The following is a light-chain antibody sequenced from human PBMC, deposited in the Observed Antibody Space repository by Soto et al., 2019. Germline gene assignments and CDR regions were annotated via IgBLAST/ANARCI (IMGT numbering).Light chain of an antibody. V-gene: IGKV1-6*02. J-gene: IGKJ1*01. CDR1: QGIGNA. CDR2: GAS. Sequence: ASQMTQSPSSLSASVGDRVTISCRASQGIGNASGWYQQTPGKPPKVLIYGASNLQSGVPPRFSGSGSGTEFTLTISSLQPDDFATYYCQHYNSYSEAFGQGTKVDI. CDR3: QHYNSYSEA.